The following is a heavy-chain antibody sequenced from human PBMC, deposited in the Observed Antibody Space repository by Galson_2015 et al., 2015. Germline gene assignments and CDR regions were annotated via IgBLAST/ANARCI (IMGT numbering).Heavy chain of an antibody. CDR3: ARVSRYYMDV. V-gene: IGHV6-1*01. CDR2: TYYRSKWYN. Sequence: CAISGDSVSSNSAAWNWVRQSPSRGLEWLGRTYYRSKWYNDYAPSVKSRITINPDTSKNQFSLQLNSMTPEDTAVHYCARVSRYYMDVWGKGTTVTVSS. CDR1: GDSVSSNSAA. J-gene: IGHJ6*03.